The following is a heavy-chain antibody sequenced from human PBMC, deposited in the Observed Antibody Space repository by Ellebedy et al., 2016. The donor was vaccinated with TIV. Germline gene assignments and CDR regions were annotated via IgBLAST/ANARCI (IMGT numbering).Heavy chain of an antibody. J-gene: IGHJ6*02. V-gene: IGHV1-69*13. CDR3: ARLGRFGESMPPYYYYGMDV. CDR2: IIATVDSA. Sequence: ASVKVSCKASGGNFSSYAISWVRQAPGQGLEWMGGIIATVDSADYAQNFQGRLKITADESRSTAHMELRSLRSEDTAVYYCARLGRFGESMPPYYYYGMDVWGQGTTVTVSS. D-gene: IGHD3-10*01. CDR1: GGNFSSYA.